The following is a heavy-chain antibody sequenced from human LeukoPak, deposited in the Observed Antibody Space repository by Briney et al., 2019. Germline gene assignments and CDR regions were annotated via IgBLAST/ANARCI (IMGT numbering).Heavy chain of an antibody. J-gene: IGHJ4*02. Sequence: SQTLSLTCAISGASVSRDSIAWNWIRQSPSRGLEWLGRTYYKSAWHYDYAVDLKSRVSVRPDTSKNQFSLQLNSVTPDDTAVYYCARGTGWPHFDYWGQGILVTVSS. CDR1: GASVSRDSIA. V-gene: IGHV6-1*01. CDR2: TYYKSAWHY. D-gene: IGHD6-19*01. CDR3: ARGTGWPHFDY.